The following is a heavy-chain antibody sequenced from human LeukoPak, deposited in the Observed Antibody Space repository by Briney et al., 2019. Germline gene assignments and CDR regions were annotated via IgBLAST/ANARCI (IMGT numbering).Heavy chain of an antibody. V-gene: IGHV3-21*01. CDR3: ARECPESAFDY. CDR1: GFTFRSYS. J-gene: IGHJ4*02. D-gene: IGHD2-2*01. CDR2: ISSSSSYI. Sequence: GGSLRLSCAASGFTFRSYSMNWVRQAPGKGLEWVSYISSSSSYIYYADSVKGRFTISKDNAKNSLYLQMNSLRADDTAVYYCARECPESAFDYWGQGTLVTVSS.